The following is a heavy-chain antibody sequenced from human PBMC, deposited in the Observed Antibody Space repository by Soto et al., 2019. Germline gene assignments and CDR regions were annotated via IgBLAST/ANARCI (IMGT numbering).Heavy chain of an antibody. CDR3: ARRYCSSTSCYLDAFDI. Sequence: GESLKISCKGSGYSFTSYWIGWVRQMPGKGLEWMGIIYPGDSDTRYSPSFQGQVTISTDKSIGTAYLQWSSLKASDTAMYYCARRYCSSTSCYLDAFDIWGQGTTVTVSS. CDR1: GYSFTSYW. J-gene: IGHJ3*02. V-gene: IGHV5-51*01. CDR2: IYPGDSDT. D-gene: IGHD2-2*01.